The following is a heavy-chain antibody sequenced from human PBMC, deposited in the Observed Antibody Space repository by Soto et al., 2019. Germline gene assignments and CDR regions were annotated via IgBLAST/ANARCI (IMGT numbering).Heavy chain of an antibody. V-gene: IGHV1-18*04. CDR2: VSGSNGNT. J-gene: IGHJ4*02. CDR1: GYTFINHG. Sequence: QVQLVQSEAEVKKPGASVKVSCEASGYTFINHGISWVRQAPGQGLEWMGWVSGSNGNTKYAQKFQGGVTMTTMTTTSTAHMELRNLRSDDTAVYFCARDFYPLAYYFDPWGQGTLVTVSS. CDR3: ARDFYPLAYYFDP.